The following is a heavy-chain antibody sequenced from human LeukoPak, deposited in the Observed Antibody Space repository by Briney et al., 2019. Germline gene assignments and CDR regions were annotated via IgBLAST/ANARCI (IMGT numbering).Heavy chain of an antibody. D-gene: IGHD4-17*01. CDR1: GFTFSSYS. CDR2: ISSSSSYI. Sequence: TGGSLRLSCAASGFTFSSYSMTWVRQAPGKGLEWVSSISSSSSYIYYADSVKGRFTISRDNSKNTLYLQMNSLRGEDTAVYYCAKDLYGYYYYGIDVWGQGTTVTVSS. V-gene: IGHV3-21*04. J-gene: IGHJ6*02. CDR3: AKDLYGYYYYGIDV.